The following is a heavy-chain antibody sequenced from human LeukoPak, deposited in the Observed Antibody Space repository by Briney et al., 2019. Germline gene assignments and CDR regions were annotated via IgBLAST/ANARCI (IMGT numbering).Heavy chain of an antibody. CDR3: ARAGWSVESTFFFDN. CDR2: ISGYNGNT. CDR1: NYTFTRFG. D-gene: IGHD5/OR15-5a*01. J-gene: IGHJ4*02. Sequence: ASVKVSCKASNYTFTRFGVSWVRQAPGQGLEWIGWISGYNGNTNYAQKVQDRLTLTTDTSMSTAYMELWSLRSDDTAVYYCARAGWSVESTFFFDNWGQGTQVTVSS. V-gene: IGHV1-18*01.